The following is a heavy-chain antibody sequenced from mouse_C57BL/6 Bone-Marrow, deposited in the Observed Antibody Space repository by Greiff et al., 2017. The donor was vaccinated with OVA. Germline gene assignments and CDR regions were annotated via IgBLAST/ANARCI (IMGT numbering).Heavy chain of an antibody. CDR3: ARGGWDWYFDV. V-gene: IGHV5-16*01. Sequence: EVKVEESEGGLVQPGSSMKLSCTASGFTFSDYYMAWVRQVPEKGLEWVANINYDGSSTYYLDSLKSRFIISRDNAKNILYLQMSSLKSEDTATYYCARGGWDWYFDVWGTGTTVTVS. D-gene: IGHD3-3*01. J-gene: IGHJ1*03. CDR2: INYDGSST. CDR1: GFTFSDYY.